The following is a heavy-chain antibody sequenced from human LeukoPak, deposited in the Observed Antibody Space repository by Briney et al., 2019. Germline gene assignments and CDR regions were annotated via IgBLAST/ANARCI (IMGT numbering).Heavy chain of an antibody. J-gene: IGHJ3*02. V-gene: IGHV3-21*01. CDR2: ISSSSYI. Sequence: GGSLRLSCAASGFTFSSYSMNWVRQAPGKGLEWVSSISSSSYIYYADSVKGRFTISRDNAKNSLYLQMNSLRAEDTAVYYCARNRPQDYYDSRSDAFDIWGQGTMVTVSS. CDR3: ARNRPQDYYDSRSDAFDI. CDR1: GFTFSSYS. D-gene: IGHD3-22*01.